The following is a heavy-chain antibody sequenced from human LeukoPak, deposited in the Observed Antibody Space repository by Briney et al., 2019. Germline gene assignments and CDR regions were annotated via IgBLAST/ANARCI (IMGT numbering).Heavy chain of an antibody. Sequence: GGSLRLSCAASGFTVSRKYMSWVRQAPGKGLEWVSAISGSGGSTYYADSVKGRFTISRDNSKNTLDLQMNSLRAEDTAVYYCATEWLGTSWGQGTLVTVSS. D-gene: IGHD3-22*01. V-gene: IGHV3-23*01. CDR3: ATEWLGTS. CDR1: GFTVSRKY. CDR2: ISGSGGST. J-gene: IGHJ4*02.